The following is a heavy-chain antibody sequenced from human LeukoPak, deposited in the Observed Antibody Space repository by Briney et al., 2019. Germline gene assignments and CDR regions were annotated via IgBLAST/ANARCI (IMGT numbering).Heavy chain of an antibody. CDR3: ARVEGNIVTTTEGYFDY. CDR1: GFTFSNYW. J-gene: IGHJ4*02. V-gene: IGHV3-21*01. D-gene: IGHD5-12*01. Sequence: PGGSLRLSCAASGFTFSNYWMHWVRQAPGKGLEWVSSISSSSSYIYYADSMKGRFTISRDNAKNSLYLQMNSLRAEDTAVYYCARVEGNIVTTTEGYFDYWGQGTLVTVSS. CDR2: ISSSSSYI.